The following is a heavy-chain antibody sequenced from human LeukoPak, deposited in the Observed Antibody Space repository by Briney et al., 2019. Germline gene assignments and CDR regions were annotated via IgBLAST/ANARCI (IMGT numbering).Heavy chain of an antibody. CDR2: IYYSGST. J-gene: IGHJ4*02. Sequence: SETLSLTCTVSGGSISSYHWSWIRQPPGKGLEWIGYIYYSGSTNYNPSLKSRVTISVDTSKNQFSLKLSSVTAADTAVYYCARVPSGGGTADYWGQGTLVTVSS. CDR1: GGSISSYH. V-gene: IGHV4-59*01. D-gene: IGHD2-15*01. CDR3: ARVPSGGGTADY.